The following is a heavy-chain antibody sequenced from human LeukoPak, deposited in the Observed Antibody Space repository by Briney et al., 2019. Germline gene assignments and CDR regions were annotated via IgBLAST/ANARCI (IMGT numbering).Heavy chain of an antibody. CDR2: ILYSRTTM. J-gene: IGHJ4*02. Sequence: GGSLRLSCAASGFTFSSYSMNWVRQAPGKGLEWVSYILYSRTTMYYADSVKGRFTISRDNARDSLYLQMNSLRAEDTAVYYCARIDYDLLTGRALYYFDYWGQGTLVTVSS. CDR1: GFTFSSYS. V-gene: IGHV3-48*01. D-gene: IGHD3-9*01. CDR3: ARIDYDLLTGRALYYFDY.